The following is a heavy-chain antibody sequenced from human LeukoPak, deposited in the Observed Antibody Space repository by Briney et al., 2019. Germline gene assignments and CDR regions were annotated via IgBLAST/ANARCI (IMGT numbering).Heavy chain of an antibody. D-gene: IGHD3-10*01. CDR2: ISGSGGST. J-gene: IGHJ6*02. Sequence: GGSLRLSCAASGFTFSSSAMSWVRQAPGKGLEWVSTISGSGGSTYYADSVKGRFTISRDNSKNTLYLQMNSLRAEDTAVYYCAKSKDDPNYYYYFYGLDVWGQGTTVTVSS. CDR1: GFTFSSSA. V-gene: IGHV3-23*01. CDR3: AKSKDDPNYYYYFYGLDV.